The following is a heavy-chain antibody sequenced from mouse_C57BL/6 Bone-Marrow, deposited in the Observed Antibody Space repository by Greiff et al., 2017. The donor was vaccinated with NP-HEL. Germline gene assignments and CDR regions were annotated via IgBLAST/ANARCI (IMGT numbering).Heavy chain of an antibody. CDR3: AREHYDYDKDY. J-gene: IGHJ2*01. V-gene: IGHV1-7*01. D-gene: IGHD2-4*01. CDR1: GYTFTSYW. CDR2: INPSSGYT. Sequence: QVQLQQSGAELAKPGASVKLSCKASGYTFTSYWMHWVKQRPGQGLEWIGYINPSSGYTKYNQKFKDKATLTADKSSGTAYMQLSSLTYEDSAVYYCAREHYDYDKDYWGQGTTLTVSS.